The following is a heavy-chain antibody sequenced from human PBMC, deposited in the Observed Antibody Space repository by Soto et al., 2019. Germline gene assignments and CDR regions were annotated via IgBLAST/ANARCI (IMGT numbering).Heavy chain of an antibody. Sequence: SETLSLTCSVSGDSVSSGSYYWSWIRQPPGKGLEWIGYIYYSGSTNYNPSLKSRVTISVDTSKNQFSLKLSSVTAAETAVYYCARDYPYYDFWSGYTNGMDVWGQGTTVTVSS. CDR1: GDSVSSGSYY. D-gene: IGHD3-3*01. J-gene: IGHJ6*02. CDR3: ARDYPYYDFWSGYTNGMDV. V-gene: IGHV4-61*01. CDR2: IYYSGST.